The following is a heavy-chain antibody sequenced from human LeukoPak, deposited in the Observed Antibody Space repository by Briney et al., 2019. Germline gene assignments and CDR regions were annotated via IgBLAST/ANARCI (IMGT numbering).Heavy chain of an antibody. V-gene: IGHV3-48*03. CDR2: ISSSGNTI. CDR3: AEDARGRYNYGLDY. CDR1: AFTFSRYE. J-gene: IGHJ4*02. Sequence: PGGSLRLSCAAFAFTFSRYEMNWIRQAPGKGLEWVSYISSSGNTIYYADSVKGRLTISRDNAKNSLYLHMNSLRAEDTAVYYCAEDARGRYNYGLDYWGQGTLVTVSS. D-gene: IGHD1-1*01.